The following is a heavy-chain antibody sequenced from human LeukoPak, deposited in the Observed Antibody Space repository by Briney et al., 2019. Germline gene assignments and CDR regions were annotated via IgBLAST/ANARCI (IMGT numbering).Heavy chain of an antibody. CDR3: ARQAYTTMAYIDY. V-gene: IGHV3-23*01. J-gene: IGHJ4*02. CDR1: GFTFSNYA. D-gene: IGHD5-18*01. CDR2: ISGNGGNT. Sequence: GGSLRLSCAVSGFTFSNYAMSWVRQAPGKGLQWVSAISGNGGNTYYADSVKGRSTISRDNSKNTLFLQMNSLRADDTAVYYCARQAYTTMAYIDYWGQGTLVTVSS.